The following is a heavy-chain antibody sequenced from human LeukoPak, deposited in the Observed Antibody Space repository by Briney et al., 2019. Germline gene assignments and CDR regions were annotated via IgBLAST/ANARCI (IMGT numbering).Heavy chain of an antibody. Sequence: GGSLRLSCAASGFTVSSNYMSWVRQAPGKGLEWVSVIYSGGSTYYADSVKGRFTISRHNSKNTLYLQMNSLRAEDTAVYYCARGYGSGRDYYYYYGMDVWGQGTTVTVSS. CDR1: GFTVSSNY. J-gene: IGHJ6*02. CDR3: ARGYGSGRDYYYYYGMDV. V-gene: IGHV3-53*04. CDR2: IYSGGST. D-gene: IGHD3-10*01.